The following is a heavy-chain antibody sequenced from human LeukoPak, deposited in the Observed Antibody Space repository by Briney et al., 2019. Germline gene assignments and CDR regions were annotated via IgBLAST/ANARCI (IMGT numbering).Heavy chain of an antibody. CDR1: GGSISNYY. Sequence: SDTLSLTCTVSGGSISNYYWSWIRQPPGKGLEWIGYIYYSGSTNYNPSLKSRVTISVDTSKNQFSLKLSSVTAADTAVYYCAREKAPYTFDYWGQGTQVTVSS. CDR3: AREKAPYTFDY. J-gene: IGHJ4*02. V-gene: IGHV4-59*01. CDR2: IYYSGST.